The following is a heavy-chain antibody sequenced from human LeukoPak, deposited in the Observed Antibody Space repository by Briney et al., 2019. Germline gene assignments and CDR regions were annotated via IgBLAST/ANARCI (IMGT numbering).Heavy chain of an antibody. CDR3: ARVDNYDFWSGYYDY. D-gene: IGHD3-3*01. J-gene: IGHJ4*02. Sequence: ASVKVSCKASGYTFTGYYMHWVRQAPGQGLEWMGWINPNSGGTNYAQKFQGRVTMTRDTSISTAYMELSSLRSEDTAVYYCARVDNYDFWSGYYDYWGQGTLVTVSS. CDR2: INPNSGGT. V-gene: IGHV1-2*02. CDR1: GYTFTGYY.